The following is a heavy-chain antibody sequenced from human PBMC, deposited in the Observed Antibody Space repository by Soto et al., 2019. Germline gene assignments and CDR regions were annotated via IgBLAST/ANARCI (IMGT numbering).Heavy chain of an antibody. CDR3: AKNYDSSGYYLLVDY. V-gene: IGHV4-4*02. CDR2: IYHSGST. Sequence: SETLSLTCAVSGGSISSSNWWSWVRQPPGKGLEWIGEIYHSGSTNYNPSLKSRVTISVDKSKNQFSLKLSSVTAADTAVYYCAKNYDSSGYYLLVDYWGQGTLVTVSS. D-gene: IGHD3-22*01. J-gene: IGHJ4*02. CDR1: GGSISSSNW.